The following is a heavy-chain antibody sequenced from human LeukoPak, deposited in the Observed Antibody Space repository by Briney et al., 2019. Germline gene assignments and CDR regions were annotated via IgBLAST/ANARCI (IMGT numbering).Heavy chain of an antibody. J-gene: IGHJ4*02. CDR3: ARQFGLMRSYRHLDH. CDR2: VYFNGDT. D-gene: IGHD3/OR15-3a*01. Sequence: SETLSLTCTVSSGSISSYYWTWLRQPPGKTLQWIGNVYFNGDTNFNPSLKSRVTISVDTSNNQFSLKLTSVTAADTAVYYCARQFGLMRSYRHLDHWGPGILVTVSA. V-gene: IGHV4-59*08. CDR1: SGSISSYY.